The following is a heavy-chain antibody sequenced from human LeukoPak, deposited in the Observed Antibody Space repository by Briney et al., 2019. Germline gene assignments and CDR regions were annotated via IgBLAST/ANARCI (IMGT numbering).Heavy chain of an antibody. J-gene: IGHJ4*02. D-gene: IGHD5-18*01. Sequence: QPGGSLRLSCAASGLTFSTYAMSWVRQAPGKGLEWVSAVRGSGSDTYYTDSVKGRFTISRDNSKNTLYLQMNSLRAEDTAVYYCTKGTIWLPFDYWGQGTLVTVSS. CDR2: VRGSGSDT. CDR1: GLTFSTYA. CDR3: TKGTIWLPFDY. V-gene: IGHV3-23*01.